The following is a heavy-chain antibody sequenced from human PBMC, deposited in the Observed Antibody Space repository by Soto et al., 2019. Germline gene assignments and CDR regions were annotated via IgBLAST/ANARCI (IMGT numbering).Heavy chain of an antibody. CDR2: IYYSGST. V-gene: IGHV4-59*01. CDR3: ARHIPNSSSWPIDY. J-gene: IGHJ4*02. CDR1: GGSISSYY. D-gene: IGHD6-13*01. Sequence: SETLSLTCTVSGGSISSYYWSWIRQPPGKGLEWIGYIYYSGSTNYNPSLKSRVTISVDTSKNQFSLKLSSVTAADAAVYYCARHIPNSSSWPIDYWGQGTLVTVSS.